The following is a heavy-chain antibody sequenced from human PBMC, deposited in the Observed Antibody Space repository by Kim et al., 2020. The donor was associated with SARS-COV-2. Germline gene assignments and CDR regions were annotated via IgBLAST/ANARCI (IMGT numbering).Heavy chain of an antibody. J-gene: IGHJ4*02. Sequence: ASVKVSCKASGYTFSSYDITWVRHAPGQGLEWMGWISASNGNTDYAQKFQDRVSMTTDTSTSTAYMELRSLRSDDTAVYYCARDPNGSADYWGQGTLVTVSS. V-gene: IGHV1-18*01. CDR2: ISASNGNT. CDR1: GYTFSSYD. CDR3: ARDPNGSADY. D-gene: IGHD2-8*01.